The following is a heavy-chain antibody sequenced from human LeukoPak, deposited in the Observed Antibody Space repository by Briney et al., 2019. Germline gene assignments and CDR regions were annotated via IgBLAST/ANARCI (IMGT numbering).Heavy chain of an antibody. D-gene: IGHD6-13*01. Sequence: SETLSLTCTVSGGSISSSSYYWGWIRQPPGKGLEWIGSIYYSGSTYYNPSLKSRVTISVDTSKNQLSLKLSSVTAADTAVYYCADTAAAGSTFDYWGQGTLVTVSS. CDR2: IYYSGST. CDR3: ADTAAAGSTFDY. V-gene: IGHV4-39*07. CDR1: GGSISSSSYY. J-gene: IGHJ4*02.